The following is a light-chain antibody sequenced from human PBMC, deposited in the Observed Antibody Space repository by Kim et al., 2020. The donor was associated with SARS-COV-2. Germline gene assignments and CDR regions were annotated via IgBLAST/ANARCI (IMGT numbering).Light chain of an antibody. J-gene: IGKJ4*01. V-gene: IGKV3-11*01. Sequence: PGVRAARSCRASQNIDTYLAGYQQRPGQAPRLLVYDASNRATGVPDRFSGSGSGTDFTLTISSLEPEDFSLYYCQQRNSWPPAVTFGGGTKVDIK. CDR1: QNIDTY. CDR2: DAS. CDR3: QQRNSWPPAVT.